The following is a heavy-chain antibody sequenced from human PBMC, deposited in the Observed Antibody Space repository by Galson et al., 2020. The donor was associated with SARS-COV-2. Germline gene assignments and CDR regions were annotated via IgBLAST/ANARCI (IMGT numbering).Heavy chain of an antibody. CDR3: ARVGYGDYEEPYAFDI. CDR1: GGSISSGDYY. D-gene: IGHD4-17*01. J-gene: IGHJ3*02. CDR2: IYYSGST. Sequence: ASETLSLTCTVSGGSISSGDYYWSWIRQPPGKGLEWIGYIYYSGSTYYNPSLKSRVTISVDTSKNQFSLKLSSVTAADTAVYYCARVGYGDYEEPYAFDIWGQGTMVTVS. V-gene: IGHV4-30-4*01.